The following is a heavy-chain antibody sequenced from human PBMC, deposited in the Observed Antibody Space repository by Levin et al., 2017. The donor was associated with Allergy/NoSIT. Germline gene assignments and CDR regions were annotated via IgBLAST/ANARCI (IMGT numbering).Heavy chain of an antibody. CDR3: ARQRSGSYYDDGFDF. J-gene: IGHJ3*01. D-gene: IGHD3-10*01. CDR1: GGSIGSYY. Sequence: PSETLSLTCIVSGGSIGSYYWSWIRQPPGKGLEWIGYVYYTGSSNRNPSLKSRVTISVDTSKNQFSLTLNSVTAADTAVYYCARQRSGSYYDDGFDFWGPGTTVTVSS. V-gene: IGHV4-59*01. CDR2: VYYTGSS.